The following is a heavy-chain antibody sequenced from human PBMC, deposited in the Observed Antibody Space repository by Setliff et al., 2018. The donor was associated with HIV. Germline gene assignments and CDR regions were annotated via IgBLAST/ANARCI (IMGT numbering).Heavy chain of an antibody. V-gene: IGHV1-2*06. D-gene: IGHD3-10*01. J-gene: IGHJ3*02. CDR3: ARVSSFNKIIREAFDI. CDR1: GYTFTGYF. CDR2: INPNRGDT. Sequence: ASVKVSCKASGYTFTGYFIHWVRQAPGQWLEWMGQINPNRGDTKSHHKFADRLIMSRDTSLTTVYMELTSLRSDDTAVYYCARVSSFNKIIREAFDIWGQGTLVTVSS.